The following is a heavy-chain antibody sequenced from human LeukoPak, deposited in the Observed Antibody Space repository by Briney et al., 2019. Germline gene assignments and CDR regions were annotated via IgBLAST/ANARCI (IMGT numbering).Heavy chain of an antibody. CDR1: GDSISSPNYY. V-gene: IGHV4-39*01. D-gene: IGHD6-13*01. CDR2: IHYSGTT. Sequence: SETLSLTCTVSGDSISSPNYYWGWIRQPPGKALEWIGSIHYSGTTYYNSSLKSRVTISVDTSKNQFSLKLSSVTAADTAVYYCARHDQNQSSSPVIGVDAFDIWGQGTMVTVSS. CDR3: ARHDQNQSSSPVIGVDAFDI. J-gene: IGHJ3*02.